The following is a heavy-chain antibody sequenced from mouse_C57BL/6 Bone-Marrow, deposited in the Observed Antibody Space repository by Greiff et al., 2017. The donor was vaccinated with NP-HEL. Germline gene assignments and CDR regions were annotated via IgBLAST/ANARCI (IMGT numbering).Heavy chain of an antibody. CDR3: ARGAYYDLFFDY. J-gene: IGHJ2*01. D-gene: IGHD2-10*01. CDR1: GYTFTSYW. V-gene: IGHV1-69*01. Sequence: QVQLQQPGAELVMPGASVKLSCKASGYTFTSYWMHWVKQRPGQGLEWIGELDPSDSYTNYNQKFKGKSTLTVDKSSSTAYMQLSSLTSEDSAVYYCARGAYYDLFFDYWGQGTTLTVSS. CDR2: LDPSDSYT.